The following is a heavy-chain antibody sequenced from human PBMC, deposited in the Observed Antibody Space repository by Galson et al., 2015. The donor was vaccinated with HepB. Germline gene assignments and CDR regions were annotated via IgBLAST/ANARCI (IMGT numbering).Heavy chain of an antibody. CDR1: GDSVSSNSAA. V-gene: IGHV6-1*01. CDR3: ARDRRGGSGKNFPGDMDV. D-gene: IGHD3-16*01. Sequence: CAISGDSVSSNSAAWNWIRQSPSRGLEWLGRTYYRSKWYNDYAVSVKSRITINPDTSKNQFSLQLNSVTPEDTAVYYCARDRRGGSGKNFPGDMDVWGKGTTVTVSS. CDR2: TYYRSKWYN. J-gene: IGHJ6*03.